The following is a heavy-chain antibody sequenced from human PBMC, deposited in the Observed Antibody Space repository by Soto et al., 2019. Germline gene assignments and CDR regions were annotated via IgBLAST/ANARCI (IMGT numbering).Heavy chain of an antibody. J-gene: IGHJ6*02. D-gene: IGHD3-16*01. V-gene: IGHV3-53*01. CDR1: GLLVSDNY. CDR3: AKDAIFEMITAGNPRMDV. CDR2: IYAGGST. Sequence: GGSLRLSCVASGLLVSDNYMNWVRQAPGKGLEWVSIIYAGGSTYYADSVKGRFTISRDHSKNTVYLQMNSLRVEDTAVYYCAKDAIFEMITAGNPRMDVWGQGTTVTVSS.